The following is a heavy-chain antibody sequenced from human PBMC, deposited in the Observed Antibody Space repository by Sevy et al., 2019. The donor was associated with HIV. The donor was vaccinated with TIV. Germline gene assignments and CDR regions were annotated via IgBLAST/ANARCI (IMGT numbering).Heavy chain of an antibody. D-gene: IGHD3-22*01. CDR2: IKQDGSEK. Sequence: GGSLRLSCAASGFTFSSYWMSWVRQAPGKGLERVANIKQDGSEKYYVDSVKGRFTISRDNAKNSLYLQMNSLRAEDTAVYYCARDSGRYDSSGYYYFDYWCQGTLVTVSS. CDR3: ARDSGRYDSSGYYYFDY. CDR1: GFTFSSYW. V-gene: IGHV3-7*01. J-gene: IGHJ4*02.